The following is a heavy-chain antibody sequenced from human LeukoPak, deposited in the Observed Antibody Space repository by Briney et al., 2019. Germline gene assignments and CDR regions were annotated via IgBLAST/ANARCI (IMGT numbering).Heavy chain of an antibody. V-gene: IGHV1-18*01. D-gene: IGHD3-22*01. CDR1: GYTFSTYG. Sequence: ASVTVSCKASGYTFSTYGISWVRQAPGQGLEWMGWISAYNGNTNYAQKFRDRVTMITDTSTSTAYMELRSLRSDDTAVYYCARDQRYYDSSGYYPVDYYGMDVWGQGTTVTVSS. J-gene: IGHJ6*02. CDR3: ARDQRYYDSSGYYPVDYYGMDV. CDR2: ISAYNGNT.